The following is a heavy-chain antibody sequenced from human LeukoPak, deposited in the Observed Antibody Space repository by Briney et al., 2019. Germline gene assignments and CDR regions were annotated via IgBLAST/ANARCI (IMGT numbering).Heavy chain of an antibody. CDR1: GGSISSNW. D-gene: IGHD1-26*01. CDR2: MYHSGST. V-gene: IGHV4-4*02. Sequence: PSETLSLTCAVSGGSISSNWWSWVRQPPGKGVEWVGEMYHSGSTNYNPSLKSRVTISVDKSKNQFSLKLSSVTAADTAVYYCARSAGGVWAAFDMWGPGTMVTVSS. CDR3: ARSAGGVWAAFDM. J-gene: IGHJ3*02.